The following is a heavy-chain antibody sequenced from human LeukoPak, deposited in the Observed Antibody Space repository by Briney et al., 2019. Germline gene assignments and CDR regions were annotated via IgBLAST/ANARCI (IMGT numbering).Heavy chain of an antibody. CDR1: GYTFIGYY. Sequence: ASVKVSCKASGYTFIGYYIHWVRQAPGQGLEWMGRTNPNSGGTNYAQKFQGRVTMTRDTSISTAYMELSRLRSDDTAVYYCARVRGIHYYFDYWGQGTLVTVSS. V-gene: IGHV1-2*06. CDR2: TNPNSGGT. CDR3: ARVRGIHYYFDY. J-gene: IGHJ4*02.